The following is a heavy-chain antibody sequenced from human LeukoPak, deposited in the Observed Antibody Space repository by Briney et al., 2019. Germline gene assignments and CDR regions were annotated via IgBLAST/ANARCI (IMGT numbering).Heavy chain of an antibody. CDR1: GGSIRSYY. CDR3: ARRVGRWFGERAYYYNYMDV. D-gene: IGHD3-10*01. CDR2: IYTSGST. J-gene: IGHJ6*03. Sequence: PSETLSLTCTVSGGSIRSYYWSWIRQPAGKGLEWIGRIYTSGSTNYNPSLKSRVTMSVDTSKNQFSLRLSSVTAADTAVYYCARRVGRWFGERAYYYNYMDVWGKGTTVTISS. V-gene: IGHV4-4*07.